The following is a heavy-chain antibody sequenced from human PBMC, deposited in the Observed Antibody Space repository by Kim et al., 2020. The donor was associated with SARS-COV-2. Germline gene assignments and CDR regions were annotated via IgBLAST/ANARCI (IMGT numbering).Heavy chain of an antibody. CDR1: GGSFSGYY. D-gene: IGHD2-2*01. CDR2: INHSGST. V-gene: IGHV4-34*01. J-gene: IGHJ5*02. CDR3: ATGRISGDCSSTSCHYPPLAFDP. Sequence: SETLSLTCAVYGGSFSGYYWSWIRQPPGKGLEWIGEINHSGSTNYNPSLKSRVTISVDTSKNQFSLKLSSVTAADTAVYYCATGRISGDCSSTSCHYPPLAFDPWGQGTLVTVSS.